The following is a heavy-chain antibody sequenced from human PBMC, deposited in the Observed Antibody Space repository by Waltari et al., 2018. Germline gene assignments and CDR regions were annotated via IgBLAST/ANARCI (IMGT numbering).Heavy chain of an antibody. Sequence: EVQLVQSGAEVKKPGESLKISCTGSGYSCTSYWIGWVRQMPGQGLEWMGINEPGDSNTSYRPYFQGEITISADNAISTGYMQWSSMRSEDTDVYYCARGGQRVLRFLEWLFDYWGQGTLVTVSS. D-gene: IGHD3-3*01. J-gene: IGHJ4*02. CDR2: NEPGDSNT. CDR1: GYSCTSYW. V-gene: IGHV5-51*03. CDR3: ARGGQRVLRFLEWLFDY.